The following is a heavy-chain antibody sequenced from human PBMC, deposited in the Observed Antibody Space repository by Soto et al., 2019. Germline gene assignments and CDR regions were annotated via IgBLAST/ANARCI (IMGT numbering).Heavy chain of an antibody. CDR2: INHSGTT. D-gene: IGHD4-17*01. J-gene: IGHJ5*02. CDR1: GGSFSGYY. CDR3: ARVGVRDGDYGVSRFDP. V-gene: IGHV4-34*01. Sequence: QVQLQQWGAGLLKPSETLSLTCAVYGGSFSGYYWCWIRQPPGKGLEWIGEINHSGTTNYNPSLKSRVTISVDTSKNQFSLKLSSVTAADTAVYYCARVGVRDGDYGVSRFDPWGQGTLVTVSS.